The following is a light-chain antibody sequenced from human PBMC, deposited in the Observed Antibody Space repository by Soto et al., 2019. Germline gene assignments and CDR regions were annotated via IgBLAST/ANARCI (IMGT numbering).Light chain of an antibody. J-gene: IGLJ1*01. CDR2: TNR. V-gene: IGLV1-40*01. CDR1: SSNIGAGYH. CDR3: QSYDSSLGYV. Sequence: QSVLTQPPSVSGAPGQRVTMSCTGSSSNIGAGYHVHWYQQLPGTAPKLLIYTNRYRPSGVPDRFSGSSSGTSASLAITGLQAEDEADYYCQSYDSSLGYVFGTGTKLTVL.